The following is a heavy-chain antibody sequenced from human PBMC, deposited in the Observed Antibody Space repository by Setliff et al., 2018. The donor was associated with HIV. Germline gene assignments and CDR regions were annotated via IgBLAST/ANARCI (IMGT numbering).Heavy chain of an antibody. V-gene: IGHV4-61*09. CDR2: IFTSGST. D-gene: IGHD1-26*01. CDR3: ARGRGSY. Sequence: SETLSLTCAVSGDSISSGSYYWSWIRQPAGEGLEWIGHIFTSGSTNYNPSPKSRVSISLDTSKNQFSLKLSSVTAADTAMYYCARGRGSYWGQGTLVTVSS. J-gene: IGHJ4*02. CDR1: GDSISSGSYY.